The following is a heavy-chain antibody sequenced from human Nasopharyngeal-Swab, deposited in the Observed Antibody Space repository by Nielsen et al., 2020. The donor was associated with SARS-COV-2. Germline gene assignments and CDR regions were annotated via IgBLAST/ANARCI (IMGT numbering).Heavy chain of an antibody. Sequence: GGSLTLSCAASGFTFSSYWMHWVRQAPGKGLVWVSRINSDGSSTSYADSVKGRFTISRDNAKNTLYLQMNSLRAEDTAVYYCARASSFYSNYFGYWGQGTLVTVSS. J-gene: IGHJ4*02. CDR1: GFTFSSYW. CDR2: INSDGSST. CDR3: ARASSFYSNYFGY. V-gene: IGHV3-74*01. D-gene: IGHD4-11*01.